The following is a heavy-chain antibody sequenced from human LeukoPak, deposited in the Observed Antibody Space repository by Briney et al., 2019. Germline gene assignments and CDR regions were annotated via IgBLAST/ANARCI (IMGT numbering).Heavy chain of an antibody. CDR2: INPNSGGT. Sequence: ASVKVSCKASGYTFTGYYMHWVRQAPGQGFEWMGWINPNSGGTNYAQKFQGRVTMTRDTSISTAYMELSRLRSDDTAVYYCARMYYDILTGYPPRDAFDIWGQGTMVTVSS. CDR1: GYTFTGYY. J-gene: IGHJ3*02. D-gene: IGHD3-9*01. V-gene: IGHV1-2*02. CDR3: ARMYYDILTGYPPRDAFDI.